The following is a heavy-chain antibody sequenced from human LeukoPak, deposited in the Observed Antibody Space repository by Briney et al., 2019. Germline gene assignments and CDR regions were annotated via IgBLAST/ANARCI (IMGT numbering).Heavy chain of an antibody. CDR2: ISGSGGST. CDR3: ATDDFWSGYYTGY. Sequence: HPGGSLRLSCAASGFTFSSYAMSWVRQAPGKGLEWVSAISGSGGSTYYADSVKGRFTISRDNSKNTLYLQMNSLRAEDTAVYYCATDDFWSGYYTGYWGQGTLVTVSS. CDR1: GFTFSSYA. D-gene: IGHD3-3*01. V-gene: IGHV3-23*01. J-gene: IGHJ4*02.